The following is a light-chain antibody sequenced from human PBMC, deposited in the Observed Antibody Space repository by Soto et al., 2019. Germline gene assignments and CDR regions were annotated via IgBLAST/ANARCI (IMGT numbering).Light chain of an antibody. CDR1: RYIGNY. CDR2: DAS. CDR3: QQYHSLPIT. V-gene: IGKV1-33*01. J-gene: IGKJ5*01. Sequence: DIQMTQSPLSLSVSVGDRVTITCQASRYIGNYLNWYQQKPGKAPKLLINDASSLEMGVPSRFSGSGSGTDFSVTISSLQPEDIATYYCQQYHSLPITFGQGTRLDI.